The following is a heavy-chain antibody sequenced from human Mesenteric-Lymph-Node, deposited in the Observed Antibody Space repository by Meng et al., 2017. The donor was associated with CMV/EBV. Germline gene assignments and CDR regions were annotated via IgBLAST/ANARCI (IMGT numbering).Heavy chain of an antibody. V-gene: IGHV1-69*10. CDR1: GGSFDKYV. D-gene: IGHD2/OR15-2a*01. Sequence: SVKVSCKVSGGSFDKYVISWLRQAPGQGPEWLGGIIPALGIVDFAQKLQGRLTITGDKSTSTVDMTLSSLRSDDTAVYYCGNILGNCNRAACLDDAFENWGQGTMVTVSS. J-gene: IGHJ3*02. CDR3: GNILGNCNRAACLDDAFEN. CDR2: IIPALGIV.